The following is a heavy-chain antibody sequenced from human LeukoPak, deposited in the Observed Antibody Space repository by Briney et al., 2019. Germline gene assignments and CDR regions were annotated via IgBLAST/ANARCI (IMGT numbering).Heavy chain of an antibody. J-gene: IGHJ6*02. CDR3: ARDRHITIFGVVIFDYYYYGMDV. CDR1: GYTFTSYG. CDR2: ISAYNGNT. D-gene: IGHD3-3*01. Sequence: ASVKVSCKASGYTFTSYGISWVRQAPGQGLEWMGWISAYNGNTNYAQKLQGRVTMTTDTSTSTAYMELRSLRSDDTAVYYCARDRHITIFGVVIFDYYYYGMDVWGQGTTVTVSS. V-gene: IGHV1-18*01.